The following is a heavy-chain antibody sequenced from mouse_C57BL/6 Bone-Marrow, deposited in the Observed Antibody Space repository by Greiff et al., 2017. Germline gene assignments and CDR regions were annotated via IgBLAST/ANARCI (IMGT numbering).Heavy chain of an antibody. CDR1: GYAFSSSW. J-gene: IGHJ3*01. CDR2: IYPGDGDT. D-gene: IGHD3-2*02. CDR3: AREGDSSGYEAY. V-gene: IGHV1-82*01. Sequence: VQLVESGPELVKPGASVKISCKASGYAFSSSWMNWVKQRPGKGLEWIGRIYPGDGDTNYNGKFKGKATLTADKSSSTAYMELRSLTSEDSAVYFCAREGDSSGYEAYRRQATLVTVSA.